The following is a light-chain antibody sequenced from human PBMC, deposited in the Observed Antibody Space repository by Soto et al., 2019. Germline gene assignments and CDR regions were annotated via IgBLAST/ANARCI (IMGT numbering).Light chain of an antibody. V-gene: IGLV2-23*01. J-gene: IGLJ3*02. CDR3: CSYAYTNNWV. CDR1: NSDVVLYDG. CDR2: EGN. Sequence: QSALTQPASVSGSPGQSITISCTGTNSDVVLYDGVSWYQHHPGKAPKLSIYEGNKRPSGVSHRFSCPQSGNMASLKISGLQAEDESDYYCCSYAYTNNWVFGGGTQLTV.